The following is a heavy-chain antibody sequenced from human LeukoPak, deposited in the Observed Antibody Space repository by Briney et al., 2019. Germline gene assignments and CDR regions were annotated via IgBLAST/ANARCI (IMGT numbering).Heavy chain of an antibody. V-gene: IGHV3-23*01. Sequence: GGTLRLSCAASGFTFSTYGMNWVRQAPGKGLEWVSGISPSGGITYYTDSVKGRFTISRDNAKNSLYLQMNSLRAEDTAVYYCAELGITMIGGVWGKGTTVTISS. D-gene: IGHD3-10*02. CDR2: ISPSGGIT. CDR3: AELGITMIGGV. CDR1: GFTFSTYG. J-gene: IGHJ6*04.